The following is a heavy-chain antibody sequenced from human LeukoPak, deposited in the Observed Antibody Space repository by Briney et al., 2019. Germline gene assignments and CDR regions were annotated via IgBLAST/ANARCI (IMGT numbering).Heavy chain of an antibody. V-gene: IGHV3-30*04. CDR3: ARDGYDSSGYRMGADYYYGMDV. Sequence: PGGSLRLSCAASGFTPSSYGMHWVRQAPGKGLEWVAVVSYDGRNKYYADSVKGRFSISRDNSQNTLYLQMNSPRGEDTAVYYCARDGYDSSGYRMGADYYYGMDVWGQGTTVTVSS. J-gene: IGHJ6*02. CDR1: GFTPSSYG. CDR2: VSYDGRNK. D-gene: IGHD3-22*01.